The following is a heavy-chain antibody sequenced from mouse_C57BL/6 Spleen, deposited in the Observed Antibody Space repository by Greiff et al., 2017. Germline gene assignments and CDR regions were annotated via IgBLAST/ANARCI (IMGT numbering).Heavy chain of an antibody. CDR2: IDPEDGET. J-gene: IGHJ3*01. CDR3: ARGSSGYPWFAY. CDR1: GFNIKDYY. Sequence: EVHLVESGAELVKPGASVKLSCTASGFNIKDYYMHWVKQRTEQGLEWIGRIDPEDGETKYAPKFQGKATITAATASNTAYLQLSRLTSEDTAVYYCARGSSGYPWFAYWGQGTLVTVSA. V-gene: IGHV14-2*01. D-gene: IGHD3-2*02.